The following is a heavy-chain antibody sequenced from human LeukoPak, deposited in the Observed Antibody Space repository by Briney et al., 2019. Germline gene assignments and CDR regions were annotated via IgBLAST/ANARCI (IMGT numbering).Heavy chain of an antibody. J-gene: IGHJ5*02. CDR2: ISGSGGST. V-gene: IGHV3-23*01. CDR1: GFTFSSYA. D-gene: IGHD3-22*01. Sequence: GGSLRLSCAASGFTFSSYAMSWVRQAPGKGLEWVSAISGSGGSTYYADSVKGRFTISRDNSKNTLYLQMNSLRAEDTAVYYCAKPTRVYDSSGYYAWGQGTLVTVSS. CDR3: AKPTRVYDSSGYYA.